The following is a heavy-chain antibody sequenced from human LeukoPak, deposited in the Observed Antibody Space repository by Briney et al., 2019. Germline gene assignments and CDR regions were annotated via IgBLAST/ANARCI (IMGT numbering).Heavy chain of an antibody. J-gene: IGHJ4*02. D-gene: IGHD3-9*01. CDR2: ISPYSGNA. Sequence: GASVKVSCKASGYTFTGYYMHWVRQAPGQGLEWMGWISPYSGNASYAQKFQGRVTMTTDTSTTTTYMELRSLRSDDTAVYYCARDCCFGNDWFSGGGDHWGQGTLVTVSS. CDR3: ARDCCFGNDWFSGGGDH. CDR1: GYTFTGYY. V-gene: IGHV1-18*04.